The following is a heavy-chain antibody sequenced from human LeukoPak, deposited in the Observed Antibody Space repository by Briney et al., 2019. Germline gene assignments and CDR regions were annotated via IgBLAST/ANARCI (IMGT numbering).Heavy chain of an antibody. CDR2: IRYDGNNE. CDR1: GFTFSSFG. CDR3: ARDRYNCNDDLYYYYYYMNV. D-gene: IGHD1-20*01. J-gene: IGHJ6*03. V-gene: IGHV3-30*02. Sequence: PGGSVRLSCAASGFTFSSFGMHWVRQAPGKGLEWVAFIRYDGNNEYYADSVKGRFTISRDNSKNTLYLQMNSLRAEDTAVYYCARDRYNCNDDLYYYYYYMNVWGKGSTVTVSS.